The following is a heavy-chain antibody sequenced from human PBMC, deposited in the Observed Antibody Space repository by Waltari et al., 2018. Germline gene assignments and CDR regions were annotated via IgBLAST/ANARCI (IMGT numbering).Heavy chain of an antibody. Sequence: QVQLQQWGAGLLKPSETLSLTCAVYGGSFSGYYWSWIRQPPGKGLEWIGEINHSGSTNYNPSLKSRVTISVDTSKNQFSLKLSSVTAADTAVYYCAKDSSRSSWFDPWGQGTLVTVSS. V-gene: IGHV4-34*01. D-gene: IGHD3-22*01. CDR2: INHSGST. J-gene: IGHJ5*02. CDR3: AKDSSRSSWFDP. CDR1: GGSFSGYY.